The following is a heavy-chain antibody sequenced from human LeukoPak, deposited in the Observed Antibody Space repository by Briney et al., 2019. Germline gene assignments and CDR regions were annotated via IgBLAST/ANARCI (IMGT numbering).Heavy chain of an antibody. J-gene: IGHJ3*02. CDR2: INPSGGST. V-gene: IGHV1-46*01. CDR3: ARDGEDYCSSTSCYSFDI. D-gene: IGHD2-2*02. CDR1: GYTFTSYY. Sequence: ASVKVSCKASGYTFTSYYMHWVRQAPGQGLEWMRIINPSGGSTSYAQKFQGRVTMTRDTSTSTVYMELSSLRSEDTAVYYCARDGEDYCSSTSCYSFDIWGQGTMATVSS.